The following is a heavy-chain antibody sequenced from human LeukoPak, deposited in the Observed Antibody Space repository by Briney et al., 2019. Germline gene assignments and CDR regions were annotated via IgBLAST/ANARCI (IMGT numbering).Heavy chain of an antibody. CDR2: IYYSGST. Sequence: PSETLSLTCPVSGGSISSYYWSWIRQPPGKGLEWIGYIYYSGSTNYNPSLKSRVTISVDTSKNQFSLKLSSVTAADTAVYYCARHGYYSGSGTFYYFDPWGQGTLVTVSS. CDR1: GGSISSYY. D-gene: IGHD3-10*01. V-gene: IGHV4-59*08. J-gene: IGHJ5*02. CDR3: ARHGYYSGSGTFYYFDP.